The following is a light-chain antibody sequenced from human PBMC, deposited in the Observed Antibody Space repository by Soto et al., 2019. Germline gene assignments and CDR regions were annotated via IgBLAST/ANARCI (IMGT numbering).Light chain of an antibody. CDR2: GAS. J-gene: IGKJ4*01. V-gene: IGKV3-15*01. CDR1: QSVSSN. CDR3: QQYNNWPLT. Sequence: EMVMTHASASLSFSPVGIATLXLRASQSVSSNLAWYQQKPGQAPRLLIYGASIRATGVPARLSGSGYGTEFTLTISSLLSEDFAVYSCQQYNNWPLTFGGGTKVDIK.